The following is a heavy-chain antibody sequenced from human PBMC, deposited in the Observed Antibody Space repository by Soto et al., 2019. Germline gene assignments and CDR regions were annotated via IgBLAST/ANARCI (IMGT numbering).Heavy chain of an antibody. V-gene: IGHV2-26*01. J-gene: IGHJ6*02. CDR3: ARIPGRLPLDYYYGMDV. CDR2: IFSNDEK. Sequence: DLEWLAHIFSNDEKSYSTSLKSRLTISKDTSKSQVVLTMTNMDPVDTATYYCARIPGRLPLDYYYGMDVWGQGTTVTVSS. D-gene: IGHD5-12*01.